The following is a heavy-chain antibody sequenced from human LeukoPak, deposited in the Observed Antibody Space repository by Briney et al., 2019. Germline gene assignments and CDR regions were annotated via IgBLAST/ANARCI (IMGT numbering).Heavy chain of an antibody. CDR1: GYSLNSGYF. D-gene: IGHD4-17*01. CDR3: ARPPDSGDYGAAFDF. Sequence: SETLSLPCAVSGYSLNSGYFWGWIRQSPGKGLEWIARIYHSGTTHYNPSLKSRITMSVDTSKNQFSLKLSSVTAADTAVYYCARPPDSGDYGAAFDFWGQGTLVTVSS. CDR2: IYHSGTT. V-gene: IGHV4-38-2*01. J-gene: IGHJ4*02.